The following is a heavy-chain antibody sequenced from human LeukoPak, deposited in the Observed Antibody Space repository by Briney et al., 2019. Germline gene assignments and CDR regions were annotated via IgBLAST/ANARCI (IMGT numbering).Heavy chain of an antibody. Sequence: GGSLRLSCAASGFTFSGSAMHWVRQASGKGLEWVGRIRSKANSYATAYAASVKGRFPISRDDSKNTAYLQMNSLKTEDTAVYYCSSRLLGRIQHWGQGTLVTVSS. J-gene: IGHJ1*01. CDR3: SSRLLGRIQH. V-gene: IGHV3-73*01. CDR1: GFTFSGSA. D-gene: IGHD1-26*01. CDR2: IRSKANSYAT.